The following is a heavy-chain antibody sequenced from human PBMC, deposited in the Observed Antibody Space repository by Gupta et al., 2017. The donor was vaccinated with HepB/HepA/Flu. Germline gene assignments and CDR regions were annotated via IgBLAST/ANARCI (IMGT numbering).Heavy chain of an antibody. V-gene: IGHV3-30*18. CDR1: GFTFNSHG. D-gene: IGHD3-9*01. Sequence: QVQLVESGGGVVQPGRSLRLSCAASGFTFNSHGRHWVRQAPGKGLELVAVISYDGSYRFLADSVKGRFTISRDNSKNTLYLQMNSLRVEDTAVYFCAKDITWKGILSGFDIWGQGTMVTVSS. CDR2: ISYDGSYR. CDR3: AKDITWKGILSGFDI. J-gene: IGHJ3*02.